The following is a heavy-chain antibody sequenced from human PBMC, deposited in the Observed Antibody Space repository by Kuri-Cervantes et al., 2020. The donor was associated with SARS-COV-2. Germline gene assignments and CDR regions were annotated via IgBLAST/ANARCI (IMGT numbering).Heavy chain of an antibody. J-gene: IGHJ6*02. V-gene: IGHV4-34*01. CDR3: ASLSPYEWLRFMDPFYYYYGMDV. CDR1: GGSFSGYY. Sequence: GSLRLSSAVYGGSFSGYYWSWIRQPPGKGLEWIGEINHSGSTNYNPSLKSRVTISVDTSKNQFSLKLSSVTAADTAVYYCASLSPYEWLRFMDPFYYYYGMDVWGQGTTVTVSS. D-gene: IGHD5-12*01. CDR2: INHSGST.